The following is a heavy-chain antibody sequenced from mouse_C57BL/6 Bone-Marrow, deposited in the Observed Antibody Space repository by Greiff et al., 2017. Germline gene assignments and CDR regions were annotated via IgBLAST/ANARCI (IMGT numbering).Heavy chain of an antibody. CDR2: INPGSGGT. D-gene: IGHD4-1*01. V-gene: IGHV1-54*01. J-gene: IGHJ3*01. CDR3: ARAKNWDSWFAY. CDR1: GYAFTNYL. Sequence: VMLVESGAELVRPGTSVKVSCKASGYAFTNYLIEWVKQRPGQGLEWIGVINPGSGGTNYNEKFKGKATLTADKSSSTAYMQLSSLTSEGSAVYFCARAKNWDSWFAYWGQGTLVTVSA.